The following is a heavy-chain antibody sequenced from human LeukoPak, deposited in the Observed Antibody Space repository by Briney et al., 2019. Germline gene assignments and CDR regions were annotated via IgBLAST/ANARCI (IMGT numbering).Heavy chain of an antibody. D-gene: IGHD2-15*01. V-gene: IGHV4-30-4*01. Sequence: PSQTLSLTCTVSGGSISRGDYYWSWIRQPPGKGLEWIGYIYYSGSTYYNPSLKSRVTISVDTSKNQFSLKLSSVTAADTAVYYCASYTYCSGGSCAAIGGVFDYWGQGTLVTVSS. CDR2: IYYSGST. CDR1: GGSISRGDYY. CDR3: ASYTYCSGGSCAAIGGVFDY. J-gene: IGHJ4*02.